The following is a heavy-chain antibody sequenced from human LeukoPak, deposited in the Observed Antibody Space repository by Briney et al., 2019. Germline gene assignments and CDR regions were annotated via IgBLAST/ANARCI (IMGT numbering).Heavy chain of an antibody. V-gene: IGHV4-59*01. J-gene: IGHJ4*02. D-gene: IGHD3-22*01. CDR1: GGSISSYY. Sequence: SETLSLTCTVSGGSISSYYWSWIRQPPGKGLEWIGYIYYSGSTNYNPSLKSRVTISVDTSKNQFSLKLSSVTAADTAVYYCARARGYYDSTGDYFQLFDYWGQGTLVTVSS. CDR2: IYYSGST. CDR3: ARARGYYDSTGDYFQLFDY.